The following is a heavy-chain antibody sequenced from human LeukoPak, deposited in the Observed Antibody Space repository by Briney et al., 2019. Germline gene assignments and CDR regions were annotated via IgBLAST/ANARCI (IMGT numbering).Heavy chain of an antibody. Sequence: SETLSLTCSVSGGSISSYYWSWIRQPPGKGLEWIGYIYYSGSTNYNPSLKSRVTIAVDTSKNQFSLKLSSVTAADTAVYYCAREGRIAAAFDYWGQGTLVTVSS. CDR3: AREGRIAAAFDY. CDR2: IYYSGST. D-gene: IGHD6-13*01. J-gene: IGHJ4*02. CDR1: GGSISSYY. V-gene: IGHV4-59*01.